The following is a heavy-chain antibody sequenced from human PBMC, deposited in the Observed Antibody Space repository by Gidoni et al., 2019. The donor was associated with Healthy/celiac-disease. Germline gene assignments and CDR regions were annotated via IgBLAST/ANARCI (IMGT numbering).Heavy chain of an antibody. D-gene: IGHD3-22*01. CDR3: ARIQRASYYYDSSGDAWVKRPFDY. Sequence: QVTLKESGPVLVKPTETLTLTCTVSGFSLSNARMGVSWIRQPPGKALEWLAHIFSNDEKSYSTSLKSRLTISKDTSKSQVVLTMTNMDPVDTATYCCARIQRASYYYDSSGDAWVKRPFDYWGQVTLVTVSS. J-gene: IGHJ4*02. CDR2: IFSNDEK. V-gene: IGHV2-26*01. CDR1: GFSLSNARMG.